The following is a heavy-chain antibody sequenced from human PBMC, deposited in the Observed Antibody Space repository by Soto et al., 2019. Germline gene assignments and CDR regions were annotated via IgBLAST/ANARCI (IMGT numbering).Heavy chain of an antibody. J-gene: IGHJ3*02. Sequence: PSETLSLTCTVSGGSISSGGYYWSWIRQHPGKGLEWIGYIYYSGSTYYNPSLKSRVTISVDTSKNQSSLKLSSVTAADTAVYYCARGRLWFGETNDAFDIWGQGTMVTVSS. D-gene: IGHD3-10*01. CDR1: GGSISSGGYY. V-gene: IGHV4-31*03. CDR2: IYYSGST. CDR3: ARGRLWFGETNDAFDI.